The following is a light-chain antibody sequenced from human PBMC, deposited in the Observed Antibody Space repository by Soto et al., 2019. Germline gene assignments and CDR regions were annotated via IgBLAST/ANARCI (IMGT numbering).Light chain of an antibody. Sequence: QSVLTQPASVSGSLGQSITISCTGTSSDVGAYNYVSWYQQQPGKAPKLMISEVSNRPSGVSNRFSGSKSGNTASLIISGLQAEDEADYYCCSYAGSDTLVFGTGTKVTVL. CDR1: SSDVGAYNY. CDR2: EVS. J-gene: IGLJ1*01. V-gene: IGLV2-14*01. CDR3: CSYAGSDTLV.